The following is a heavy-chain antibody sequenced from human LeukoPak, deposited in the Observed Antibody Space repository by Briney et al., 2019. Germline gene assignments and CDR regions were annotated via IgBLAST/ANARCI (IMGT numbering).Heavy chain of an antibody. D-gene: IGHD2-2*02. V-gene: IGHV3-21*01. CDR2: ISSSSTYI. J-gene: IGHJ4*02. CDR1: GFTFSTYS. Sequence: GGSLRLSCAASGFTFSTYSMNWVRQAPGKGLEWVSSISSSSTYIYFADSVKGRFTISRDNAKNSLYLQMNSLRAEDTAVYYCARDMTDCSSTSCYTWGGALDYWGQGTLVTVSS. CDR3: ARDMTDCSSTSCYTWGGALDY.